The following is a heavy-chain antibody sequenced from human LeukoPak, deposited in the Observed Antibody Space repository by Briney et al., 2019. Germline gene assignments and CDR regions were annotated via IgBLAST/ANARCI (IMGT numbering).Heavy chain of an antibody. CDR2: IRYDGSNK. CDR1: GFTFSSYA. J-gene: IGHJ4*02. D-gene: IGHD1-26*01. Sequence: PGGSLRLSCAASGFTFSSYAMHWVRQAPGKGLEWVAFIRYDGSNKYYADSVKGRFTISRDNSKNTLYLQMNSLRAEDTAVYYCAKDIGRAPDYWGQGTLVTVSS. V-gene: IGHV3-30*02. CDR3: AKDIGRAPDY.